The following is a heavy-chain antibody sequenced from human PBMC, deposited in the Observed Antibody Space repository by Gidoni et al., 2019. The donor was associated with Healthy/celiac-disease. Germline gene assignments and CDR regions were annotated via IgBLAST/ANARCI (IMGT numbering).Heavy chain of an antibody. V-gene: IGHV3-49*03. CDR3: TSFPDYDFWSGYYTSTGTLFDY. CDR1: GFTFGDYA. CDR2: IRSKAYGGTT. J-gene: IGHJ4*02. D-gene: IGHD3-3*01. Sequence: EVQLVESGGGLVQPGRSLRLSCTASGFTFGDYAMSWFRQAPGKGLEWVGFIRSKAYGGTTEYAASVKGRFTISRDDSKSIAYLQMNSLKTEDTAVYYCTSFPDYDFWSGYYTSTGTLFDYWGQGTLVTVSS.